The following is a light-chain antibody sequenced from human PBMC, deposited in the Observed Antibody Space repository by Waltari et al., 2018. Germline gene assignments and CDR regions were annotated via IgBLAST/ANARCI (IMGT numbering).Light chain of an antibody. CDR1: QSVGSN. CDR3: QRYSNWPPEYT. CDR2: VAS. J-gene: IGKJ2*01. V-gene: IGKV3-15*01. Sequence: EIVVTQSPATLSVSPGERATLSCRASQSVGSNLAWYQRKPGQAPRLLPYVASTRATGIPARFGGSGSGTEFTLTISSLQSEDFAVYYCQRYSNWPPEYTFGQGTKLEIK.